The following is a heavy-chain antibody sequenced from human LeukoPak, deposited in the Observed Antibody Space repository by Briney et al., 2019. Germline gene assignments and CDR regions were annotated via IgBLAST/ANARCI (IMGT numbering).Heavy chain of an antibody. V-gene: IGHV3-30-3*01. CDR2: ISYDGSNK. CDR1: GFTFSSYA. J-gene: IGHJ4*02. CDR3: ASGRSPDSSSYNY. D-gene: IGHD6-13*01. Sequence: GGSLRLSCAASGFTFSSYAMHWVRQAPGKGLEWVAVISYDGSNKYYADSVKGRFTISRDNSKNTLYLQMNSLRAEDTAVYYCASGRSPDSSSYNYWGQRTLVTVSS.